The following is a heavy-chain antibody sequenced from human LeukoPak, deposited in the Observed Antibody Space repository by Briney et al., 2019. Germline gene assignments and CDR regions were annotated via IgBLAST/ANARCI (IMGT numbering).Heavy chain of an antibody. CDR3: ARDRWELLPYNWFDP. J-gene: IGHJ5*02. CDR1: GFTFSSYG. D-gene: IGHD1-26*01. V-gene: IGHV3-33*01. CDR2: IWNDGSNK. Sequence: GGSLRLSCAASGFTFSSYGMHWVRQAPGKGLEWVAVIWNDGSNKYYADSVKGRFTISRDNSKNTLYLQMNSLRAEDTAVYYCARDRWELLPYNWFDPWGQGTLVIVSS.